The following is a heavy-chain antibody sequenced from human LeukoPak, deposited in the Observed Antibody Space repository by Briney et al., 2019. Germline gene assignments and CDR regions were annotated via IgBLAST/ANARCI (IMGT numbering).Heavy chain of an antibody. CDR1: GGTFSSYA. J-gene: IGHJ4*02. V-gene: IGHV1-69*06. CDR3: ARALVAATSRFDY. D-gene: IGHD2-15*01. CDR2: IVPIFGTA. Sequence: SVKVSCKASGGTFSSYAISWVRQAPGQGLEWMGGIVPIFGTANYAQKFQGIVTITADKSTSTAYMELSSLRSEDTAVYYCARALVAATSRFDYWGQGTLVTVSS.